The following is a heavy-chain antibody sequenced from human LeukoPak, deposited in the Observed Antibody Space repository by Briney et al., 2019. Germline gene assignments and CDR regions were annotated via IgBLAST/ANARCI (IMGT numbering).Heavy chain of an antibody. CDR1: GYTFTNYD. J-gene: IGHJ4*02. D-gene: IGHD3-22*01. CDR2: MNPNSGNT. Sequence: GASVKVSCKASGYTFTNYDINWVRQATGQGLEWMGWMNPNSGNTGYAQKFQGRVTITRDTSIGTAYMELSSLRSDDTAVYYCARRPDYYDSSAYYYWGQGTLVTVSS. V-gene: IGHV1-8*03. CDR3: ARRPDYYDSSAYYY.